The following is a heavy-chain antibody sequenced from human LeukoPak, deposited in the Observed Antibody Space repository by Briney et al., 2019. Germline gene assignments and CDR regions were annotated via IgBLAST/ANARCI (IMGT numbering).Heavy chain of an antibody. V-gene: IGHV3-21*01. J-gene: IGHJ4*02. CDR3: ARSFYDSSGYPNFDY. D-gene: IGHD3-22*01. CDR2: ISTGSSYI. Sequence: PGGSLRLXCAASGYSYSTYSMNWVRRAPGKGLESVSFISTGSSYIYYADSVKGRFTISRDNAKKSLYLQMNSLRAEDTAVYFCARSFYDSSGYPNFDYWGQGTLVTVSS. CDR1: GYSYSTYS.